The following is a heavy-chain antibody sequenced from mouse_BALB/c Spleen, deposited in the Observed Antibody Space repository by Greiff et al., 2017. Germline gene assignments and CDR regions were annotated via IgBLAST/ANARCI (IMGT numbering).Heavy chain of an antibody. CDR1: GYAFTNYL. D-gene: IGHD2-4*01. CDR3: ARPGYYDDAMDY. V-gene: IGHV1-4*01. J-gene: IGHJ4*01. Sequence: QVQLKESGAELVRPGTSVKVSCKASGYAFTNYLIEWVKQRPGQGLEWIGYINPSTGYTEYNQKFKDKATLTADKSSSTAYMQLSSLTSEDSAVYYCARPGYYDDAMDYWGQGSSVTVSS. CDR2: INPSTGYT.